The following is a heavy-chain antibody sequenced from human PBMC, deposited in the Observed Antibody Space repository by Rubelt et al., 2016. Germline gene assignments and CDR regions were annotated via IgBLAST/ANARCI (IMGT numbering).Heavy chain of an antibody. V-gene: IGHV1-2*02. CDR2: INPNSGGT. Sequence: QVQLVQSGAEVKKPGASVKVSCKASGYTFTGYYMHWVRQAPGQGLEWMGWINPNSGGTNCAQKFQGRVTMTRETSISTAYMELSRLRSDDTAVYYCARKNYYYDSSGYYFNDYWGQGTLVTVSS. J-gene: IGHJ4*02. CDR3: ARKNYYYDSSGYYFNDY. CDR1: GYTFTGYY. D-gene: IGHD3-22*01.